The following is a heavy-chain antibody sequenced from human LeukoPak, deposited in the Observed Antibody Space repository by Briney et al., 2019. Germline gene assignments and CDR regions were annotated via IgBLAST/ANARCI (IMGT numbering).Heavy chain of an antibody. J-gene: IGHJ4*02. V-gene: IGHV4-30-2*01. CDR3: ARGRHYFDY. CDR2: IYHSGST. CDR1: GGSISSGGYS. Sequence: SETLSLTCAVSGGSISSGGYSWSWIRQPPGKGLECIGYIYHSGSTYYNPSLKSRVTISVDRSKHQFSLKLSSVTAAGTAVYYCARGRHYFDYWGQGTLVTVSS.